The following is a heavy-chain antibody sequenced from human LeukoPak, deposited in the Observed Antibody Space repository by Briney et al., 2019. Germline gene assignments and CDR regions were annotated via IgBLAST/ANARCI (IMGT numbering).Heavy chain of an antibody. D-gene: IGHD3-16*01. CDR3: ARIMITFGGVHLPLDY. J-gene: IGHJ4*02. CDR2: ISSSSSSI. Sequence: GGSLRLSCAASGFTFSTYSMNWVRQAPGKGLEWVSYISSSSSSIYYADSVKGRFTISRDDAKNSLYLQMNSLRDEDTAVYYCARIMITFGGVHLPLDYRGQGTLVTVSS. V-gene: IGHV3-48*02. CDR1: GFTFSTYS.